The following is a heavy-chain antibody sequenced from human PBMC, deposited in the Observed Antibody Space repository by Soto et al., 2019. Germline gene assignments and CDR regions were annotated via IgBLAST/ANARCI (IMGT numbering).Heavy chain of an antibody. J-gene: IGHJ4*02. CDR1: GFTFSSYA. D-gene: IGHD4-17*01. V-gene: IGHV3-23*01. CDR2: IIGGSGST. CDR3: AKARYGDGRGFDY. Sequence: XGSLRLSCAASGFTFSSYAMNWVRQAPGKGLEWVSVIIGGSGSTYYADSVKGRFTISRDNSKNTLYLQMNSLRAEDTAVYYCAKARYGDGRGFDYWGQGTLVTVSS.